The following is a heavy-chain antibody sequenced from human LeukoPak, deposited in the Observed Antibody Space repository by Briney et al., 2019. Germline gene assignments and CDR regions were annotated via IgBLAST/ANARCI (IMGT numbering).Heavy chain of an antibody. Sequence: PGGSLRLSCAASAFTFSSYSMNWVRQAPGKGLAWVSSISSSSSYIYYADSVKGRFTISRDNAKNSLYLQMNSLRAEDMALYYCAKDTAAAGTYSHFDYWGQGTLVTVSS. CDR2: ISSSSSYI. CDR1: AFTFSSYS. CDR3: AKDTAAAGTYSHFDY. D-gene: IGHD6-13*01. V-gene: IGHV3-21*04. J-gene: IGHJ4*02.